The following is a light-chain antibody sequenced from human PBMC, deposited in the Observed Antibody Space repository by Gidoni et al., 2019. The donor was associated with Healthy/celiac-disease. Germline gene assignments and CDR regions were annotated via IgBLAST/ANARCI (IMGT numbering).Light chain of an antibody. V-gene: IGLV2-14*01. J-gene: IGLJ2*01. CDR1: SSDVGGYNY. CDR2: DVS. Sequence: QSALTQPASVSGSPGQPITISCTGTSSDVGGYNYVSWYQQHPGKAPKLMIYDVSNRPAGVSNRFSGSKSGNTASLTISVLQAEDEADYYCSSYTSSSVVFGGGTKLTVL. CDR3: SSYTSSSVV.